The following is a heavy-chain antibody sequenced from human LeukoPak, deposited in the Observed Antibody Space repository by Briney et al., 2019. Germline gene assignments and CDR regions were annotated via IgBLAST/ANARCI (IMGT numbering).Heavy chain of an antibody. D-gene: IGHD1-1*01. Sequence: SGGSLRLSCAASGFIFSDYDMHWVRQATGRGPEWVSAIGTAGDTYYTGSVKGRFTISRENAKNSLYLQMNSLRAGDTAVYYCARVAKERVGGVYYFDYWGQGTLVTVSS. CDR1: GFIFSDYD. CDR2: IGTAGDT. J-gene: IGHJ4*02. V-gene: IGHV3-13*01. CDR3: ARVAKERVGGVYYFDY.